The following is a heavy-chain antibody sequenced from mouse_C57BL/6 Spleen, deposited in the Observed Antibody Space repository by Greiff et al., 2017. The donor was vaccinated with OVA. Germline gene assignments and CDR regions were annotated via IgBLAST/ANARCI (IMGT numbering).Heavy chain of an antibody. D-gene: IGHD1-1*01. Sequence: VKLVESGAELVKPGASVKMSCKASGYTFTTYPIEWMKQNHGKSLEWIGNFHPYNDDTKYNEKFKGKATLTVEKSSSTVYMQLSSLTSEDSAVYYCARNYYGSRGGFAYWGQGTLVTVSA. CDR2: FHPYNDDT. J-gene: IGHJ3*01. V-gene: IGHV1-47*01. CDR1: GYTFTTYP. CDR3: ARNYYGSRGGFAY.